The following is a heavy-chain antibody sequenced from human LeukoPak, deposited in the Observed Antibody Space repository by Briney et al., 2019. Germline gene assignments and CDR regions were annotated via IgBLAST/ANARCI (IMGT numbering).Heavy chain of an antibody. D-gene: IGHD5-24*01. Sequence: GGSLRLSCAASGFNFRDTAMTWVRQAPGKGLEWVSLIGPVGDSTFYADSVKGRFTISRDNSKNTLYLQMNSLRVEDTAIYYCAKDIQLSTWGRGTMVAVSS. J-gene: IGHJ3*01. CDR1: GFNFRDTA. V-gene: IGHV3-23*01. CDR2: IGPVGDST. CDR3: AKDIQLST.